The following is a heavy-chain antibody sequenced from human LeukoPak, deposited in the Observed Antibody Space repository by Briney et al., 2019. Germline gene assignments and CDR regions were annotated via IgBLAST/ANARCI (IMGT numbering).Heavy chain of an antibody. J-gene: IGHJ4*02. V-gene: IGHV4-34*01. CDR2: INHSEST. Sequence: PSETLSLTCAVYGGSFSGYYWSWIRQPPGKGLEWMGEINHSESTNYNPSLKSRVTISVDTSKNQFSLKLSSVTAADTAVYYCARGANKPSYNYVWGGYRTGWYFDYWGQGTLVTVSS. D-gene: IGHD3-16*02. CDR1: GGSFSGYY. CDR3: ARGANKPSYNYVWGGYRTGWYFDY.